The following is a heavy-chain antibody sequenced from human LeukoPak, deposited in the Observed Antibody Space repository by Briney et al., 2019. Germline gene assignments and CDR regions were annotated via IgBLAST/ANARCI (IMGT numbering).Heavy chain of an antibody. CDR2: IYYSGST. D-gene: IGHD6-13*01. CDR3: ARRSSWYPFDY. J-gene: IGHJ4*02. Sequence: PSETLSLTCTVSGGSISSGGYYWSWIRQHPGKGLEWIGYIYYSGSTYYNPSLKSRVTISVDTSKNQFSLKLSSVTAADTAVYYCARRSSWYPFDYWGQGTLVTVSS. CDR1: GGSISSGGYY. V-gene: IGHV4-31*03.